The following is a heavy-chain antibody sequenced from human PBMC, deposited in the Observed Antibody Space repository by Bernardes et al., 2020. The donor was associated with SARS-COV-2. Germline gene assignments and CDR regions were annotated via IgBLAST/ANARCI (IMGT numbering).Heavy chain of an antibody. CDR3: ARDPRDHAFDI. V-gene: IGHV1-18*04. CDR1: GYTFINYG. J-gene: IGHJ3*02. CDR2: ISDYNGNT. Sequence: ASVKVSCKASGYTFINYGISWVRQAPGQGLEWMGWISDYNGNTNYAQKLQGRVTMTTDTSTSTAYMELRSLRSDDTAVYYCARDPRDHAFDIWGQGTMVTVSS.